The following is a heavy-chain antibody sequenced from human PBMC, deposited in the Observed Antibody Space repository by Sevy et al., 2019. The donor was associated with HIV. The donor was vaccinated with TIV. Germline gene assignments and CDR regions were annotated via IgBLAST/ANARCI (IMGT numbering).Heavy chain of an antibody. D-gene: IGHD3-3*01. CDR2: INPNSGGT. Sequence: ASVKVSCKASEYSFTAYYIHWVRQAPGQGLEWMGRINPNSGGTNYSQKFQGRDTMTSDTSISTAYMELSRLRSDDTAVFYCARVDTMFAANFAFDIWGQGTMVTVSS. J-gene: IGHJ3*02. CDR3: ARVDTMFAANFAFDI. V-gene: IGHV1-2*06. CDR1: EYSFTAYY.